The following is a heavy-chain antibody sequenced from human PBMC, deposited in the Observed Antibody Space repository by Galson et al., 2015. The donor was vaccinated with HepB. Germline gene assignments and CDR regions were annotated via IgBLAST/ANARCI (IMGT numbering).Heavy chain of an antibody. Sequence: CAISGDSVSSNSAAWNWIRQSPSRGLEWLGRTYYRSKWYNDYAVSVKSRITINPDTSKNQFSLQLNSVTPEDTAVYYCARASSIRGPNWFDPWGQGTLVTVSS. CDR2: TYYRSKWYN. V-gene: IGHV6-1*01. CDR3: ARASSIRGPNWFDP. CDR1: GDSVSSNSAA. J-gene: IGHJ5*02. D-gene: IGHD2-2*01.